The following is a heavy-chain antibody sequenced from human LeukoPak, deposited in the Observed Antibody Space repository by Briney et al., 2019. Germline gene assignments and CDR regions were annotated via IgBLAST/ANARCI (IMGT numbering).Heavy chain of an antibody. CDR2: ISSSGSTI. CDR1: GFTFSDYY. Sequence: GGSLRLSCAASGFTFSDYYMSWIRQAPGKGLEWVSYISSSGSTIYYADSVKGRFTISRDNAKNSLYLQMNSLRAEDTAVYYCARLSGHYDFWTPRGYYYYYMDVWGKGTTVTVSS. V-gene: IGHV3-11*01. J-gene: IGHJ6*03. CDR3: ARLSGHYDFWTPRGYYYYYMDV. D-gene: IGHD3-3*01.